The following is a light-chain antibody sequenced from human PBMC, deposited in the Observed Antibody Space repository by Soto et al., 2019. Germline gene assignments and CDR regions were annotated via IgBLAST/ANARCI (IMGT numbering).Light chain of an antibody. Sequence: QSVLTQPPSVSAAPGQKVIISCSGGSSNIENNYVSWYRRVPGTAPKLLIYENNKRPSGIPDRFSGSKSGTSATLGITGLETGDEADYYCATWDASLSGGVFGTGTKLTVL. CDR3: ATWDASLSGGV. J-gene: IGLJ1*01. CDR2: ENN. V-gene: IGLV1-51*02. CDR1: SSNIENNY.